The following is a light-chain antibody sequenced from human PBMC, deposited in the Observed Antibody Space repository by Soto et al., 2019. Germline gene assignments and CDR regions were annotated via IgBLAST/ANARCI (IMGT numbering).Light chain of an antibody. CDR1: QSVNTN. CDR3: QQYNTRLSWT. CDR2: GAS. Sequence: EIVVTQYPAPLSVSPGERATLSCGASQSVNTNFAWYQQKPGQAPRLLIYGASTRATGIPARFSGSGSGTEFTLTISSRQSEDFAGYYCQQYNTRLSWTFGQGTNVDI. V-gene: IGKV3-15*01. J-gene: IGKJ1*01.